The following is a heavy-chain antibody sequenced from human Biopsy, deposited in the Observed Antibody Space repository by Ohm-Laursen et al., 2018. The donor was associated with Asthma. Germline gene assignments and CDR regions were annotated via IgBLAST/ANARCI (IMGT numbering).Heavy chain of an antibody. Sequence: SFRLSCAASGFTVSRDHMFWVRQAPGKGLEWVSVIYSGGTSHTADSVRGRFTISRDFSKNTLHLQMHSLRAEDTAVYYCARGDSSNWSHYYFDYWGQGTLVTVSS. V-gene: IGHV3-53*01. CDR1: GFTVSRDH. J-gene: IGHJ4*02. D-gene: IGHD3-22*01. CDR3: ARGDSSNWSHYYFDY. CDR2: IYSGGTS.